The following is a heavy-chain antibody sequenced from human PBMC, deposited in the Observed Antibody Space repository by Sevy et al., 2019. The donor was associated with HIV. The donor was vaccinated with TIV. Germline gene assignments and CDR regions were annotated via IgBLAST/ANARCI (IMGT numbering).Heavy chain of an antibody. CDR1: GFTLSSFW. J-gene: IGHJ3*02. V-gene: IGHV3-7*03. D-gene: IGHD3-22*01. CDR2: IKEDRSDK. Sequence: GGSLRLSCAASGFTLSSFWMTWVRQAPGKGLEWVANIKEDRSDKNYLDSVKGRFTISRENAKNSLYLQMNSLRAEDTAVYYCARDKNHYDRSVYYDAFDIWGQGTMVTVSS. CDR3: ARDKNHYDRSVYYDAFDI.